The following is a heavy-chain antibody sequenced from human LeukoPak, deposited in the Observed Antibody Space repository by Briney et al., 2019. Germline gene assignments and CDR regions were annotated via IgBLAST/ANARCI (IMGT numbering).Heavy chain of an antibody. CDR3: ARSPPPLDYMDV. CDR1: GGSISSYY. J-gene: IGHJ6*03. Sequence: SETLSLTCTVSGGSISSYYWSWIRKPPGKALEWIGYFYDSDTTNYNPSLKSRVTISLDTSKNQFSLKLTSVTAADTAMYYCARSPPPLDYMDVWGKGTTVTVSS. D-gene: IGHD3-16*01. V-gene: IGHV4-59*01. CDR2: FYDSDTT.